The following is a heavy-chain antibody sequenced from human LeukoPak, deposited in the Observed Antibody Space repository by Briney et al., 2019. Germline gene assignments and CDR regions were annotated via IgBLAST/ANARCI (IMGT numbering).Heavy chain of an antibody. J-gene: IGHJ4*02. D-gene: IGHD3-16*01. Sequence: GGSLRLSCAASGFTFSNAWMSWVRQAPGKGLEWVGRIKSKTDGGTTDYAAPVKGRFTISRDDSKNTLYLQMNSLKTEDTAVYYCTTVGGNRIMITFGPLPSRHLPFDYWGQGTLVTVSS. CDR1: GFTFSNAW. CDR2: IKSKTDGGTT. V-gene: IGHV3-15*01. CDR3: TTVGGNRIMITFGPLPSRHLPFDY.